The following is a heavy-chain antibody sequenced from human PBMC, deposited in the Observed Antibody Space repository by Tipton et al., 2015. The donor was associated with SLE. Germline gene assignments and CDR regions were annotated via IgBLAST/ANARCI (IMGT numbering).Heavy chain of an antibody. CDR2: FYYSGSA. Sequence: GLVKPSETLPLTCTVSGGSMSTYYWNWIRQFPGKGLEWIGYFYYSGSANYNPSLKSRFTISLDKSKNQFSLIRSFVTAADTAVYYCARVVEMTRGIFASYYFDYWGQGTLVTVSS. CDR1: GGSMSTYY. V-gene: IGHV4-59*12. CDR3: ARVVEMTRGIFASYYFDY. D-gene: IGHD3-3*01. J-gene: IGHJ4*02.